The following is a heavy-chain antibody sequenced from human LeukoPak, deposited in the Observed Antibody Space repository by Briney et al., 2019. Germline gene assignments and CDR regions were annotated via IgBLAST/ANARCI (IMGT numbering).Heavy chain of an antibody. J-gene: IGHJ4*02. V-gene: IGHV3-53*01. Sequence: GGSLRLSCAASGFMFSSNWMSWVRQAPGKGLEWVSVIYSGGSTYYADSVKGRFTISRDNSKNTLYLQMNSLRAEDTAVYYCARGSSYYDFWSGYENYYFDYWGQGTLVTVSS. CDR2: IYSGGST. D-gene: IGHD3-3*01. CDR3: ARGSSYYDFWSGYENYYFDY. CDR1: GFMFSSNW.